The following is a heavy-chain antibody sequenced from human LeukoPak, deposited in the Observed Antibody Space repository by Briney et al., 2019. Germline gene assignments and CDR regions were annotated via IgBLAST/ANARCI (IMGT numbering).Heavy chain of an antibody. CDR1: GFTFSSYA. D-gene: IGHD1-26*01. CDR3: AKAGYSGSYYSYYYYYMDV. Sequence: GGSLRLSCAASGFTFSSYAMSWVRQAPGQGLEWVSTISNSDGSTYYADSVKGRFTISRDNSKNTLYLQMNSLRAEDTAVYYCAKAGYSGSYYSYYYYYMDVWGKGTTVTVSS. J-gene: IGHJ6*03. CDR2: ISNSDGST. V-gene: IGHV3-23*01.